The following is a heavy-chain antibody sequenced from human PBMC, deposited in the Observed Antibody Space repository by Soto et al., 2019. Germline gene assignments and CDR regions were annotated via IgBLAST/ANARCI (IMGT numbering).Heavy chain of an antibody. CDR1: GFSFTSYW. CDR2: IYPGDSDS. CDR3: ARHDAYSSSDF. V-gene: IGHV5-51*01. Sequence: GESLKLSCKGSGFSFTSYWIAWVRQMPGKGLGWMGIIYPGDSDSRYSPSFQGQVSISADKSINTAYLQWSSLKASDTAMYYCARHDAYSSSDFWGQGTLVTVSS. J-gene: IGHJ4*02. D-gene: IGHD6-19*01.